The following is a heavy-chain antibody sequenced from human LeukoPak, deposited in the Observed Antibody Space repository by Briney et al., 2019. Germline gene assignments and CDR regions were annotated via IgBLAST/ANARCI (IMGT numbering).Heavy chain of an antibody. J-gene: IGHJ4*02. D-gene: IGHD1-26*01. CDR1: GGSFSGYY. V-gene: IGHV4-34*01. CDR3: ARVGSGSYILDY. CDR2: INHSGST. Sequence: SETLSLTCAVFGGSFSGYYWSWIRQPPGKGLEWIGEINHSGSTNYNPSLKSRVTISVDTSKNQFSLKLSSVTAADTAVYYCARVGSGSYILDYWGQGTLVTVSS.